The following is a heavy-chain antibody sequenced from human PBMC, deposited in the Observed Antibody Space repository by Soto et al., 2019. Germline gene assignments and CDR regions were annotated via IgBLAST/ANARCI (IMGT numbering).Heavy chain of an antibody. V-gene: IGHV3-48*02. CDR2: INTRSSTI. CDR3: ARDEEWLPDY. D-gene: IGHD6-19*01. CDR1: GFTFSNYD. Sequence: EVQLVESGGGLVQPGGSLRLSCAASGFTFSNYDMDWVRQAPGKGLEWVAYINTRSSTIYYADSVKGRFTISRDNAKNSLYLQMNSLRDEDTAVYDCARDEEWLPDYWGQGILVTVSS. J-gene: IGHJ4*02.